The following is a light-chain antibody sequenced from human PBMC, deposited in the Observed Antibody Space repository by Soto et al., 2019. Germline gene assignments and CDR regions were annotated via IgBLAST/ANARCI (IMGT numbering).Light chain of an antibody. J-gene: IGLJ3*02. Sequence: QSALTQPASVSGSPGQSITISCTGTNSDVGAYNYVSWYQKHPGKAPKLIIYEVNDRPSGVSTRFSASKSGNTASLTISGLQPEDEADYYCCSYTTNNTGVFGGGTKVTVL. V-gene: IGLV2-14*01. CDR1: NSDVGAYNY. CDR3: CSYTTNNTGV. CDR2: EVN.